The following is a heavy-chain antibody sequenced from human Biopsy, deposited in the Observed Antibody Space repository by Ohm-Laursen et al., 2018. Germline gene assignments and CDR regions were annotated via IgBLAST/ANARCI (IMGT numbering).Heavy chain of an antibody. J-gene: IGHJ5*01. CDR1: RDSFINYW. D-gene: IGHD2-15*01. Sequence: GESLRISCKGSRDSFINYWIGWVRQMPGKGLEYMGIIYPEDSDTRYSPSFQGQVIISVDMSISTAYLQWSSLKASDSGMYYCVRPESPRHCSGGYCATGWFDSWGQGTLVTVSS. CDR3: VRPESPRHCSGGYCATGWFDS. CDR2: IYPEDSDT. V-gene: IGHV5-51*01.